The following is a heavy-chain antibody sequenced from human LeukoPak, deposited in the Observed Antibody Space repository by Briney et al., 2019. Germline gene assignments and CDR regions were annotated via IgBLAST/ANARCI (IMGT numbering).Heavy chain of an antibody. D-gene: IGHD2-2*01. V-gene: IGHV4-39*07. CDR3: AREDVVVVPTAALDRWFDP. CDR2: IYYSGST. J-gene: IGHJ5*02. CDR1: GGSISSSSYY. Sequence: PSETLSLTCTVSGGSISSSSYYWGWIRQPPGKGLEWIGSIYYSGSTYYNPSLKSRVTISVDTSRTQFSLKLSSVTAADTAVYYCAREDVVVVPTAALDRWFDPWGQGTLVTVSS.